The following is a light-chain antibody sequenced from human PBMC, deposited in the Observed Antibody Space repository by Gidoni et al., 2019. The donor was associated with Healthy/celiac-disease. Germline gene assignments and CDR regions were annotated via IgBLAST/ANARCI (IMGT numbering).Light chain of an antibody. V-gene: IGLV1-40*01. J-gene: IGLJ1*01. CDR1: GSNIGAGYD. Sequence: QSVLTQPPSVSGAPGQRVTISCTGRGSNIGAGYDVHWYQQLPGTAPKLLTYGKSNRPSGLPDRFSGSKSGTSASLAITGLQAEDEADYYCQSYDSSLSGYVVGTGTKVTVL. CDR2: GKS. CDR3: QSYDSSLSGYV.